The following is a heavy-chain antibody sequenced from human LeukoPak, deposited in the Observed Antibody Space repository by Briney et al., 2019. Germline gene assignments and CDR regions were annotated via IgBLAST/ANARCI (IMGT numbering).Heavy chain of an antibody. CDR3: AKDVGDIVVVPAAIGELVGAFDI. J-gene: IGHJ3*02. CDR2: ISYDGSNK. Sequence: PGGSLRLSCAASGFTFSSYGMHWVRQAPGKGLEWVAVISYDGSNKYYADSVKGRFTISRDNSKNTLYLQMNSLRAEDTAVYYCAKDVGDIVVVPAAIGELVGAFDIWGQGTMVTVSS. CDR1: GFTFSSYG. V-gene: IGHV3-30*18. D-gene: IGHD2-2*01.